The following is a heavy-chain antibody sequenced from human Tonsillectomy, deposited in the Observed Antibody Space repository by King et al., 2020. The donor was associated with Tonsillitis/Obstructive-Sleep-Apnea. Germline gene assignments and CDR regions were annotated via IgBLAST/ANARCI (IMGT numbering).Heavy chain of an antibody. CDR1: GFSFSTYE. V-gene: IGHV3-48*03. CDR3: ARGPPVGAQAPYHYHGVDV. D-gene: IGHD1-26*01. Sequence: QLVQSGGGLVQPGGSLRLSCAASGFSFSTYEMNWVRQAPGKGLEWVSYISSRGSTIYYADSVKGRFTIPRDNAKNSLYLQMNSLRAEDTAVYCCARGPPVGAQAPYHYHGVDVWGQGTPVTVSS. J-gene: IGHJ6*02. CDR2: ISSRGSTI.